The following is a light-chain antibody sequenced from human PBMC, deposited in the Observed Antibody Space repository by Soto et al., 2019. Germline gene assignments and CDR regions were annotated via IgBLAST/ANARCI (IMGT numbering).Light chain of an antibody. CDR1: QSVTSN. V-gene: IGKV3-15*01. Sequence: EIVMTQSPATLSVSPGERATLSCRANQSVTSNLAWYQQKPGQAPRLLIYGASTRATGIPARFSGSGSGTEFTLTISSLQSEELAVYYCQQYNNWPAWTFGQGTKVEIK. J-gene: IGKJ1*01. CDR3: QQYNNWPAWT. CDR2: GAS.